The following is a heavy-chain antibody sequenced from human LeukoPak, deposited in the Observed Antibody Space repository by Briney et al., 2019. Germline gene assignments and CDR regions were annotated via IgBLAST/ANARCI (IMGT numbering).Heavy chain of an antibody. CDR2: ISGRGEAI. D-gene: IGHD1-26*01. V-gene: IGHV3-48*04. CDR3: ARDPYSGNYGTYYYYYMDV. CDR1: GFTFSNHN. J-gene: IGHJ6*03. Sequence: GGSLRLSCAASGFTFSNHNMDWVRQAPGKGLEWISYISGRGEAIFYADSVQGRFTISRDNAKNSLYLQMDSLGPEDTAVYYCARDPYSGNYGTYYYYYMDVWGKGTTVTISS.